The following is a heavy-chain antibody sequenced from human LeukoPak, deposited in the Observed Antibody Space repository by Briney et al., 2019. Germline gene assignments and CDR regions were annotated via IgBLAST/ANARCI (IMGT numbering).Heavy chain of an antibody. V-gene: IGHV2-5*02. CDR2: IYGDDDK. CDR1: GLAFSSKNVG. CDR3: VLYRRDYGDFDY. J-gene: IGHJ4*02. Sequence: SGPTLVKPTQTLTLTCTFSGLAFSSKNVGVGWVRPPPGKALEWLEHIYGDDDKRISPSLQSKLTFTKDTCNNQVVLRLTIMDPVDTASYCCVLYRRDYGDFDYWGQGALVTVSS. D-gene: IGHD4-17*01.